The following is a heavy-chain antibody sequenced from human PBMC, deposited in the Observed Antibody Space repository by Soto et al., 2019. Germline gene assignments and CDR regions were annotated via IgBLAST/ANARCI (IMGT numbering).Heavy chain of an antibody. J-gene: IGHJ6*02. Sequence: SEALSLTCTVSGGSISSSSYYWGWIRQPPGKGLEWIGSIYYSGSTYYNPSLKSRVTISVATSKNQFSLKLSSVSAADTAVYYCARHFDYGMDVWGQGTTVTVSS. CDR3: ARHFDYGMDV. CDR1: GGSISSSSYY. V-gene: IGHV4-39*01. CDR2: IYYSGST.